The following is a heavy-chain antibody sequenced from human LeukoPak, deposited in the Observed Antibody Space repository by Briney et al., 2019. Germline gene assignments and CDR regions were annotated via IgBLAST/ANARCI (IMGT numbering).Heavy chain of an antibody. J-gene: IGHJ6*02. CDR2: INHSGST. V-gene: IGHV4-34*01. CDR1: GGSFSGYY. D-gene: IGHD3-22*01. CDR3: ARVWRYYDSSGYYYSYYYYYGMDV. Sequence: SETLSLTCAVYGGSFSGYYWSWIRQPPGKGLEWIGEINHSGSTNYNPSLKSRVTISVDTSKNQFSLKLSSVTAADTAVYCCARVWRYYDSSGYYYSYYYYYGMDVWGQGTTVTVSS.